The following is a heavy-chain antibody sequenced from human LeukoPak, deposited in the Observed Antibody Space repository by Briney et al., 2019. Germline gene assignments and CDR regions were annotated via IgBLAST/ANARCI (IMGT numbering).Heavy chain of an antibody. CDR2: IVVGSGNT. V-gene: IGHV1-58*02. CDR1: GFTFTSSA. J-gene: IGHJ4*02. D-gene: IGHD4/OR15-4a*01. CDR3: AAIPYYDHGGIYYFDY. Sequence: ASVKVSCKASGFTFTSSAMQWVRQARGQRLEWIGWIVVGSGNTNYAQKFQERVTITRDMSTGTAYMELSSLRSEDTAVYYCAAIPYYDHGGIYYFDYWGQGTLVTVSS.